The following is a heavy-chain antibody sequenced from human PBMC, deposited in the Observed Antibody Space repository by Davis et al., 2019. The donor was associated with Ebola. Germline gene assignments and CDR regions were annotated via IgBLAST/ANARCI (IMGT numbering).Heavy chain of an antibody. CDR1: GFTFSDYY. CDR2: ISGSNAI. CDR3: ARATGADY. D-gene: IGHD1-1*01. V-gene: IGHV3-69-1*01. Sequence: GESLKISCTASGFTFSDYYMSWIRQAPGKGLEWLSYISGSNAIHYADSVKGRFTISRDNSKNTLYLQMNSLRAEDTAVYYCARATGADYWGQGTLVTVSS. J-gene: IGHJ4*02.